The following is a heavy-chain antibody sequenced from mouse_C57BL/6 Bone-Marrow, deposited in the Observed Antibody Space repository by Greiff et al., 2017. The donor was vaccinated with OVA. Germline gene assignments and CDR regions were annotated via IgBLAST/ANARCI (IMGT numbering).Heavy chain of an antibody. Sequence: EVKLVESGGGLVKPGGSLKLSCAASGFTFSSYAMSWVRQTPEKRLEWVATINDGGSYTYYPDNVKGRFTISRDNAKNNLYLQMSHLKSEDTAMYYCARYYGNYSWYFDVWGTGTTVTVSS. CDR3: ARYYGNYSWYFDV. CDR2: INDGGSYT. V-gene: IGHV5-4*03. J-gene: IGHJ1*03. CDR1: GFTFSSYA. D-gene: IGHD2-1*01.